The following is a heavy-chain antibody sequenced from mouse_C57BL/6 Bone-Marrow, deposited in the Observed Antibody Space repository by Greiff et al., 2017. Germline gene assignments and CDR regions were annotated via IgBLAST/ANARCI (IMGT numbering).Heavy chain of an antibody. CDR3: ARAPWFAY. V-gene: IGHV1-69*01. CDR2: IDPSDSYT. CDR1: GYTFTSYW. Sequence: QVQLQQSGAELVMPGASAKLSCKASGYTFTSYWMHWVKQRPGQGLEWIGEIDPSDSYTNYNQKFKGKSTLTVDKSSSTAYMQLSSLTSEDSAVYYCARAPWFAYWGQGTLVTVSA. J-gene: IGHJ3*01.